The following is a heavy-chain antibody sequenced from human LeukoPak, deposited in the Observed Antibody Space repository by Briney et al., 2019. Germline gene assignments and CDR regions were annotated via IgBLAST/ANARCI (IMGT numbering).Heavy chain of an antibody. D-gene: IGHD5-24*01. V-gene: IGHV3-7*01. CDR3: ARLLGTATTYDY. CDR2: INPDGSQK. Sequence: PGGSLTLSCEASGFTFSTHWMSWVRQAPGKGLEWVASINPDGSQKYYLDSVKGRFTISRDNTKNSLYLQMYSLGAEGTAVYYCARLLGTATTYDYWGQGTLVTVSS. CDR1: GFTFSTHW. J-gene: IGHJ4*02.